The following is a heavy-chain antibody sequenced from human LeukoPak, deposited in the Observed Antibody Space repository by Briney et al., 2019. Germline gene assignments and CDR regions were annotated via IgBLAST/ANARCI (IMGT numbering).Heavy chain of an antibody. V-gene: IGHV3-23*01. CDR3: AKLGFLTGSFDS. D-gene: IGHD3-9*01. J-gene: IGHJ4*02. CDR1: GGSFSGYY. CDR2: LSHSGGSA. Sequence: PSETLSLTCAVYGGSFSGYYWSWVRQAPGKGLEWVSSLSHSGGSAYYTDSVKGRFTISRDNSKNTLYLHMNSLRVGDTAVYFCAKLGFLTGSFDSWGQGTLVSVSS.